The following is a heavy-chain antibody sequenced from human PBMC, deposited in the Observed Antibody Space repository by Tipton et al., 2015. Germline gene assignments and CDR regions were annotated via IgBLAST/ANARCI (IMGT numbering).Heavy chain of an antibody. CDR1: GYSFTGYW. Sequence: QLVQSGAEVSKPGESLKISCKTSGYSFTGYWIAWVRQMPGKGLEWMGIINPRDSVTRYSPSFQGQVPISADKSIRSAFLQWSSLKASDTAVYFCARVFSITPTTNWFDPWGQGTRVTVSS. CDR2: INPRDSVT. CDR3: ARVFSITPTTNWFDP. J-gene: IGHJ5*02. V-gene: IGHV5-51*03. D-gene: IGHD1-7*01.